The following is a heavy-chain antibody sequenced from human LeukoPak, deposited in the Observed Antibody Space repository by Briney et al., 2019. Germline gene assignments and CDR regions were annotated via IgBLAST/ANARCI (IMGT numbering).Heavy chain of an antibody. J-gene: IGHJ4*02. D-gene: IGHD2-2*01. CDR2: IYTSGST. V-gene: IGHV4-4*07. CDR1: GGSIISYY. CDR3: ARGVEYCSSTSCYPYFDY. Sequence: PSETLSLTCTVSGGSIISYYWSWIRQPAGEGLEWIGRIYTSGSTNYNPSLKSRVTMSVDTSMNQFSLRLSSVTAADTAVYYCARGVEYCSSTSCYPYFDYWGQGTLVTVSS.